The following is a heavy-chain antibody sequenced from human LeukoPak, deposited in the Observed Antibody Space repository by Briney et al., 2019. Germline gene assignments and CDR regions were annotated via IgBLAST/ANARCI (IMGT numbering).Heavy chain of an antibody. V-gene: IGHV3-30-3*01. D-gene: IGHD6-13*01. CDR3: ARSGIAAAGTSDY. J-gene: IGHJ4*02. Sequence: GGSLRLSCAASGFTFNSYAMSWVRRAPGKGLEWVAVISYDGSNKYYADSVKGRFTISRDNSKNTLYLQMNSLRAEDTAVYYCARSGIAAAGTSDYWGQGTLVTVSS. CDR1: GFTFNSYA. CDR2: ISYDGSNK.